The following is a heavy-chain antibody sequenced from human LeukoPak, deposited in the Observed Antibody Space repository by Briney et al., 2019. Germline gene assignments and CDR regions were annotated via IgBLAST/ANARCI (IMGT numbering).Heavy chain of an antibody. D-gene: IGHD3-10*01. CDR2: IYYSGST. Sequence: SETLSLTCTVSGGSISSSSYYWGWIRQPPGKGLEWIGSIYYSGSTYYNPSLKSRVTISVDTSKNQFSLKLSSVTAADTAVYYCARPRPMVRGVGGGFDPWGQGTLVTVSS. V-gene: IGHV4-39*01. CDR3: ARPRPMVRGVGGGFDP. CDR1: GGSISSSSYY. J-gene: IGHJ5*02.